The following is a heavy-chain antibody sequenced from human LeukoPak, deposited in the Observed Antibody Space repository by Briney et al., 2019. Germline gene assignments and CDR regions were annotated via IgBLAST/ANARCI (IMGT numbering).Heavy chain of an antibody. D-gene: IGHD3-22*01. Sequence: GGTLRLSCAASGFTFSSYEMNWVREAPGKGPKWVSSISSSGSTIYYADSVKGRFTISRDNAKNSLYLQMNSLRAEDTAVYYCARTPLSPYDSSGYGDYWGQGTLVTVSS. CDR1: GFTFSSYE. CDR3: ARTPLSPYDSSGYGDY. J-gene: IGHJ4*02. CDR2: ISSSGSTI. V-gene: IGHV3-48*03.